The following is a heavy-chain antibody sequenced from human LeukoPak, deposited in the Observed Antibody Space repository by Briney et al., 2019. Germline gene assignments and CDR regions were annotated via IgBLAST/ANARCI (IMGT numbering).Heavy chain of an antibody. CDR1: GYTLTELP. J-gene: IGHJ3*02. CDR3: ATVMAVAGTARPLPRI. D-gene: IGHD6-19*01. CDR2: FDPEEGET. Sequence: ASLRVSSTVSGYTLTELPMHWVRQAPGNGLERMGGFDPEEGETIYAQKIQGRVTMTEDTSTDTAYMELSSLRSEDTAVYYCATVMAVAGTARPLPRIWGQGTMVTVSS. V-gene: IGHV1-24*01.